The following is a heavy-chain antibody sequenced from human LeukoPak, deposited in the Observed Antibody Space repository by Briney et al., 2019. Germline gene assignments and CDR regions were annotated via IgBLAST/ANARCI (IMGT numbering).Heavy chain of an antibody. CDR3: TTRGRGYYAPGYYYGMDV. Sequence: GGSLRLSCTASGFTFGDYAMSWVRQAPGKGLEWVGFIRSKAYSGTTEYAASVKGRFTISRDDSKSIAYLQMNSLKTEDTAVYYCTTRGRGYYAPGYYYGMDVWGQGTTVTVSS. J-gene: IGHJ6*02. D-gene: IGHD1-26*01. V-gene: IGHV3-49*04. CDR1: GFTFGDYA. CDR2: IRSKAYSGTT.